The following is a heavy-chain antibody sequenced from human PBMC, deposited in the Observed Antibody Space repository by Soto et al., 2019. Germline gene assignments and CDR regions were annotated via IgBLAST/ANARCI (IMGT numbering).Heavy chain of an antibody. V-gene: IGHV4-59*08. CDR2: IYYTGTT. CDR1: SGSIRDYY. J-gene: IGHJ3*02. Sequence: SETLSLTCTVSSGSIRDYYWGWIRQSPGKGLEWIGYIYYTGTTKYNPSLKSRVTISVDSSKSQFSLKLDSVTAADTAVYYCASTQYGGNSSGAFDIWGQGTMVT. D-gene: IGHD2-21*02. CDR3: ASTQYGGNSSGAFDI.